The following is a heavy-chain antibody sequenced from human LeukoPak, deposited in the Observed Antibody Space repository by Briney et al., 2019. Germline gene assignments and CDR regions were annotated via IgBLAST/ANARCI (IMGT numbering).Heavy chain of an antibody. CDR1: VLCLENYI. V-gene: IGHV3-23*01. Sequence: GGSLRLSCVHSVLCLENYIVSCVRQAPEEGRVWGADISGSVKTIYYADTVKGRFTVSRDKFRSTLYLQMNSVRDKGTGHYYCATESLEGSRYFPVGGQGTLV. D-gene: IGHD5-24*01. J-gene: IGHJ1*01. CDR2: ISGSVKTI. CDR3: ATESLEGSRYFPV.